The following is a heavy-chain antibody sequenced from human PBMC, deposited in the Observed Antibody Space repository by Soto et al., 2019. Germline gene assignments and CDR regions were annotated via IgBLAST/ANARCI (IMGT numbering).Heavy chain of an antibody. D-gene: IGHD2-21*02. Sequence: QVQLVESGGGVVQPGRSLRLSCAASGFTFSSYAMHWVRQAPGKGLEWVAVISYDGSNKYYADSVKGRFTISRDNSKKTLYLQTNSLRAEDTAVYYCARYIVVVTATYAFDIWGQGTMVTVSS. CDR1: GFTFSSYA. CDR3: ARYIVVVTATYAFDI. CDR2: ISYDGSNK. J-gene: IGHJ3*02. V-gene: IGHV3-30-3*01.